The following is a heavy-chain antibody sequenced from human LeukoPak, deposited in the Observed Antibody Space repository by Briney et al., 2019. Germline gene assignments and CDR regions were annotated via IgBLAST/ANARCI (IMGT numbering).Heavy chain of an antibody. V-gene: IGHV3-30*18. Sequence: GGSLGLSCAASGFTFGSYGMHWIRQAPGKGLEWVAVISYDGSNKYYADSVKGRFTISRDNSKNTLYLQVNSLRAEDTAVYYCAKDHSLARPYYYYGMDVWGQGTTVTVSS. CDR3: AKDHSLARPYYYYGMDV. J-gene: IGHJ6*02. CDR1: GFTFGSYG. D-gene: IGHD6-13*01. CDR2: ISYDGSNK.